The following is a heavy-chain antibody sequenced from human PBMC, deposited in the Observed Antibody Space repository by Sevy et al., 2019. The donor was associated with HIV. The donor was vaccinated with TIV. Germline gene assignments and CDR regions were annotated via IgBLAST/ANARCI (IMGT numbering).Heavy chain of an antibody. Sequence: GGSLRLSCAASGFTFSDYYMSWIRQAPGKGLEWVSYISSSGSTIYYADSVKGRFTISRDNAKNSLYLQMNSLRAEDTAVYYCAREELPNYYDSSGSNDYWGQGTLVTVSS. J-gene: IGHJ4*02. D-gene: IGHD3-22*01. CDR2: ISSSGSTI. CDR3: AREELPNYYDSSGSNDY. CDR1: GFTFSDYY. V-gene: IGHV3-11*01.